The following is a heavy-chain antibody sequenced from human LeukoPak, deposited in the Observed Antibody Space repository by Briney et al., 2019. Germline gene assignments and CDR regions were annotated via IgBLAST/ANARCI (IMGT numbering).Heavy chain of an antibody. V-gene: IGHV3-7*01. CDR1: GFTFSSYW. CDR3: AITHSYSLGAFDI. D-gene: IGHD4-11*01. Sequence: AGGSLRLSCAGTGFTFSSYWMTWVRQALGNGLEWVANINQDGSEKYFVASVKGRFTISRDNRKNSVYLQMNSLRAEDTAVYYCAITHSYSLGAFDIWGQGTMVTISS. CDR2: INQDGSEK. J-gene: IGHJ3*02.